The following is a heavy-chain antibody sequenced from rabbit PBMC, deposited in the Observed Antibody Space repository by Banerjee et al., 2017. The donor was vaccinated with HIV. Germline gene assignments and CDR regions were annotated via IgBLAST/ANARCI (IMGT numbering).Heavy chain of an antibody. CDR1: GFSFNNNYY. CDR2: IYAGSSVIT. D-gene: IGHD7-1*01. CDR3: AREVEIYTGYVGYGVPNYGMDL. V-gene: IGHV1S40*01. J-gene: IGHJ6*01. Sequence: QSLEESGGDLVKPGASLTLTCTASGFSFNNNYYMCWVRQAPGKGLEWLACIYAGSSVITYYASWAKGRFTISKTSSTTVTLQMTSLTAADTATYFCAREVEIYTGYVGYGVPNYGMDLWGQGTLVTVS.